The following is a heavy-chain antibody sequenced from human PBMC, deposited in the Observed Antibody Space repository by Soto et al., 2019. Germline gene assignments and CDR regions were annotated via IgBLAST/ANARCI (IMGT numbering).Heavy chain of an antibody. CDR3: ARAYHDYDFYLGGMDV. Sequence: ASETLSLTCAVYGGSFSGYYWSWIRQPPGKGLEWIGEINHSGSTNYNPSLKSRVTISVDTSKNQFSLKLSSVTAADTAVYYCARAYHDYDFYLGGMDVWGQGTTVTVSS. D-gene: IGHD3-3*01. J-gene: IGHJ6*02. CDR2: INHSGST. CDR1: GGSFSGYY. V-gene: IGHV4-34*01.